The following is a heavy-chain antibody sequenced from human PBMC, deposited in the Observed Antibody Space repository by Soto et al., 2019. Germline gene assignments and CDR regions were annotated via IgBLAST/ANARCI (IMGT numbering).Heavy chain of an antibody. CDR2: INSDGSST. CDR3: VRMSLVLAAATREDS. D-gene: IGHD2-15*01. J-gene: IGHJ4*02. CDR1: GFTFSSYW. V-gene: IGHV3-74*02. Sequence: EVQLVESGGGLVQPGGSLRLSCAASGFTFSSYWMHWVRQAPGKRLVWISRINSDGSSTSYADSVKGRFTISRDNGKNTLYLQMNCLRAADPGVYYCVRMSLVLAAATREDSWAQGTLVTVSS.